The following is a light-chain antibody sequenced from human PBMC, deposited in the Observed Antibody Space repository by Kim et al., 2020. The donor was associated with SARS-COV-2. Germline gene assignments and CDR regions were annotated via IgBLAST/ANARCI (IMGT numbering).Light chain of an antibody. V-gene: IGKV3-20*01. CDR2: GAS. Sequence: APGETATLSCRASQRVSGSYLAWYQQKPGQAPRLLIYGASNRATGIPERFTGSGSATDFTLTISRLEPEEFAMFYWLQYGTPPWTFGQGTKVDIK. CDR1: QRVSGSY. CDR3: LQYGTPPWT. J-gene: IGKJ1*01.